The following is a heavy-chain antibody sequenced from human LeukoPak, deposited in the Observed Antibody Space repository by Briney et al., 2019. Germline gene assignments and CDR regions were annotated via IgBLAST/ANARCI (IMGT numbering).Heavy chain of an antibody. CDR2: INPNSGGT. CDR1: GYTFTGYY. CDR3: ARDSNPGVVHDAFDI. J-gene: IGHJ3*02. V-gene: IGHV1-2*04. Sequence: VASVKVSCKASGYTFTGYYMHWVRQAPGQGLEWMGWINPNSGGTNYAQKFQGWVTMTRDTSISTAYMELSRLRSDDTAVYYCARDSNPGVVHDAFDIWGQGTMVTVSS. D-gene: IGHD2-15*01.